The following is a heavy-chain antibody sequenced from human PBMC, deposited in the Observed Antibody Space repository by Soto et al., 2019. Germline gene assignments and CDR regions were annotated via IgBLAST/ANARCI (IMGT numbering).Heavy chain of an antibody. CDR2: ISGSGGST. J-gene: IGHJ3*02. CDR1: GFTFSSYA. D-gene: IGHD3-10*01. CDR3: AKDESLTYYYGSGSSLYAFDI. V-gene: IGHV3-23*01. Sequence: EVPLLESGGGLVQPGGSLRLSCAASGFTFSSYAMSWVRQAPGKGLEWVSAISGSGGSTYYADSVKGRFTISRDNSKNTLYLQMNSLRAEDTAVYYCAKDESLTYYYGSGSSLYAFDIWGQGTMVTVSS.